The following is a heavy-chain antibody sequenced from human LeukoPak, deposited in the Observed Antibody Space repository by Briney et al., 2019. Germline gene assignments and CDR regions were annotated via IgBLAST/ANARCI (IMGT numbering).Heavy chain of an antibody. J-gene: IGHJ5*02. Sequence: SETLSLTCSVSGGSISSSSKYWGWIRQPPGKGLEWIGSIYYSGDTYYNPSLRSRVSISVDTSKNQFSLKLTSVTAADTAVYYCARISAAAGPPHNWFGPWGQG. CDR3: ARISAAAGPPHNWFGP. CDR1: GGSISSSSKY. D-gene: IGHD6-13*01. V-gene: IGHV4-39*01. CDR2: IYYSGDT.